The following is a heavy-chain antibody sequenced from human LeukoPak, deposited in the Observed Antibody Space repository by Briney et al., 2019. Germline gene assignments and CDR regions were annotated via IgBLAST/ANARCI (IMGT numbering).Heavy chain of an antibody. J-gene: IGHJ5*02. D-gene: IGHD6-13*01. CDR2: ISYDGSNK. CDR1: GFTFSSYA. CDR3: ARPRGAAAGTFGFDP. V-gene: IGHV3-30*03. Sequence: GGSLRLSCAASGFTFSSYAMHWVRQAPGKGLQWVALISYDGSNKYYADSVKGRFTISRDNSKNTLYLQMNSLRAEDTAVYYCARPRGAAAGTFGFDPWGQGTLVTVSS.